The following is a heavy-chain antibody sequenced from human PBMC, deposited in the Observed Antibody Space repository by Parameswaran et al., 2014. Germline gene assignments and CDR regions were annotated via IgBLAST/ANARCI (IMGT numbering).Heavy chain of an antibody. CDR3: AKDLRYSSSSGD. D-gene: IGHD6-6*01. V-gene: IGHV3-23*01. Sequence: RWIRQPPGKGLEWVSAISGSGGSTYYADSVKGRFTISRDNSKNTLYLQMNSLRAEDTAVYYCAKDLRYSSSSGDWGQGTLVTVSS. J-gene: IGHJ4*02. CDR2: ISGSGGST.